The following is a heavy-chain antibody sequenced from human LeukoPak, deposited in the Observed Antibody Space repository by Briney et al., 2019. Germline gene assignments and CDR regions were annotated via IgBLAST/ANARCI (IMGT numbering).Heavy chain of an antibody. V-gene: IGHV4-39*07. J-gene: IGHJ4*02. CDR1: GGSISSSSYY. D-gene: IGHD5-18*01. Sequence: SETLSLTCTVSGGSISSSSYYWGWIRQPPGKGLEWIGSIYYSGSTYYNPSLKSRVTISVDTSKNQFSLKLSSVTAADTAVYYCARRVRGYSYGVFGYWGQGTLVTVSS. CDR3: ARRVRGYSYGVFGY. CDR2: IYYSGST.